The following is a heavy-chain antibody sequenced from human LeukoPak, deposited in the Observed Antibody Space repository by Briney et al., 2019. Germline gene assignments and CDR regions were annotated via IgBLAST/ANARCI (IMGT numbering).Heavy chain of an antibody. CDR2: IYYSGST. D-gene: IGHD2-15*01. CDR3: ARDPYCSGGSCYHYMDV. Sequence: PGGSLRLSCTASGFTFGDYAMSWIRQPPGKGLEWIGSIYYSGSTYYNPSLKSRVTISVDTSKNQFSLKLSSVTAADTAVYYCARDPYCSGGSCYHYMDVWGKGTTVTVSS. V-gene: IGHV4-39*07. J-gene: IGHJ6*03. CDR1: GFTFGDYA.